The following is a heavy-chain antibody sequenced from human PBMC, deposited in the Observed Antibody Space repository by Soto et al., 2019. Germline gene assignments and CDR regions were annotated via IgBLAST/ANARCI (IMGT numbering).Heavy chain of an antibody. CDR3: ARDRSRIAARPLDY. V-gene: IGHV3-33*01. J-gene: IGHJ4*02. CDR1: GFTFSSYG. Sequence: RLSCAASGFTFSSYGMHWVRQAPGKGLEWVAVIWYDGSNKYYADSVKGRLTISRDNSKNTLYLQMNSLRAEDTAVYYCARDRSRIAARPLDYWGQGTLVTVSS. D-gene: IGHD6-6*01. CDR2: IWYDGSNK.